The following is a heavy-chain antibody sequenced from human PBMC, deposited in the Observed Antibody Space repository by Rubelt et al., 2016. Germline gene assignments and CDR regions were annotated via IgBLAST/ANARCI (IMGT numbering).Heavy chain of an antibody. CDR2: INSDGNTT. J-gene: IGHJ5*02. Sequence: EVQLVESGGGLVQPGGSLRLSCVASGFTLRSYWMHWVRQVPGKGLVWVSRINSDGNTTNYADSVRGRFTIPRDNARNSLYLQMNSLRVEDTALYYCARGGYPRTWGQGTLVTVSS. CDR1: GFTLRSYW. V-gene: IGHV3-74*01. CDR3: ARGGYPRT. D-gene: IGHD5-18*01.